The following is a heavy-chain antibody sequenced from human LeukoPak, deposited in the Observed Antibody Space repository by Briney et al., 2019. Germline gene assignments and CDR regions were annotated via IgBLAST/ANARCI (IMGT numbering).Heavy chain of an antibody. V-gene: IGHV3-7*03. CDR3: AKSGRENYYYMDV. Sequence: GGSLRLSCAASGFTFSSYWMSWVRQAPGKGLEWVANIKQDGSEKYYVDSVRGRFTISRDNTKNSLYLQMDSLRAEDTAVYYCAKSGRENYYYMDVWGKGTTVTVSS. J-gene: IGHJ6*03. D-gene: IGHD1-26*01. CDR1: GFTFSSYW. CDR2: IKQDGSEK.